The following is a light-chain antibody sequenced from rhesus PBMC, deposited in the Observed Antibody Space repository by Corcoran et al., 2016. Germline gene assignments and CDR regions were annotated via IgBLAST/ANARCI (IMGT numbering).Light chain of an antibody. CDR3: RQVIQLPYS. CDR1: QSLLHSNGNTY. V-gene: IGKV2-72*02. CDR2: LVS. Sequence: DIVMTQTPLSLPVTPGEPASISCRSSQSLLHSNGNTYLHWYLQQPGPSPQLLVYLVSIRASGVPDRVRGIGSGTDFTLKIGRVEAEDVGVYYCRQVIQLPYSFGRGTKVEIK. J-gene: IGKJ2*01.